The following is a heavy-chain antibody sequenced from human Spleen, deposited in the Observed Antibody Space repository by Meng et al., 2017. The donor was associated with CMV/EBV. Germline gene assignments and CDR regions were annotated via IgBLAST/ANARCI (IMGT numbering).Heavy chain of an antibody. CDR3: ARSRTGVFGYFDL. V-gene: IGHV1-2*06. CDR1: GYTFTDYY. D-gene: IGHD7-27*01. J-gene: IGHJ2*01. Sequence: QVQLVHSGAEVKKPGASVKASCKSSGYTFTDYYIHWVRQAPGKGLEWMGRINPNTGDTNYAPKFQGRVTMTRDTSIRTAYMELRRLRSDDTAVYYCARSRTGVFGYFDLWGRGTLVTVSS. CDR2: INPNTGDT.